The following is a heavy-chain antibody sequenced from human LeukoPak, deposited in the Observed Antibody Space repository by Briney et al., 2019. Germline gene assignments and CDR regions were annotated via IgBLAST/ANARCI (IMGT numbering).Heavy chain of an antibody. CDR3: ARDLTSWYFDV. V-gene: IGHV4-31*03. CDR2: IYYSGST. J-gene: IGHJ2*01. Sequence: SETLSLTCTVSGGSISSGGYYWSWIRQHPGKGLEWIGYIYYSGSTYYNPSLKSRVTMSVDTSKNLFSLKLYSVTAADTAVYYCARDLTSWYFDVWGRGTLVTVSS. CDR1: GGSISSGGYY.